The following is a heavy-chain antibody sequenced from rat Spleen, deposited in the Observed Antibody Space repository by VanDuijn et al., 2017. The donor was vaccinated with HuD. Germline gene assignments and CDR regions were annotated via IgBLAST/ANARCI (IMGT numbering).Heavy chain of an antibody. D-gene: IGHD5-1*01. Sequence: EVQLVESGGGLVQPGKSLKVSCAASGFTFSDYYMAWVRQAPTKGLEWVASITNSGGSTYYRDSVKGRFTISRDNAKSTLYLQMNSLRSEETATYYCATSELTGDFDYWGQGVMVTVSS. CDR2: ITNSGGST. V-gene: IGHV5S11*01. J-gene: IGHJ2*01. CDR3: ATSELTGDFDY. CDR1: GFTFSDYY.